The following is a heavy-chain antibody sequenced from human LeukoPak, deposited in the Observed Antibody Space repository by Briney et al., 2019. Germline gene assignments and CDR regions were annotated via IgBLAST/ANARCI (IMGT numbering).Heavy chain of an antibody. D-gene: IGHD3-9*01. CDR2: ISSVTTTI. Sequence: GGSLRLSCAASGFAFSSYSLNWVRQAPGKGLEWISYISSVTTTIYYADSVKGRFTISRDSAKNSLYLQMNSLGDEDTAVYYCAKDSAYYWFDYWGQGTLVTVSS. CDR1: GFAFSSYS. J-gene: IGHJ4*02. V-gene: IGHV3-48*02. CDR3: AKDSAYYWFDY.